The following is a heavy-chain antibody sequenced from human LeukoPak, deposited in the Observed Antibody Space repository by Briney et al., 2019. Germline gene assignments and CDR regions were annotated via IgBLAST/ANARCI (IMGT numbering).Heavy chain of an antibody. V-gene: IGHV3-30*04. J-gene: IGHJ5*02. CDR3: ARAGYSSGWYQGNWFDP. Sequence: GGSLRLSCAASGFTFSSYAMHWVRQAPGKGLEWVAVISYDGSNKYYADSVKGRFTISRDNSKNTLYLQMNSLRAEDTAVYYCARAGYSSGWYQGNWFDPWGREPWPPSPQ. D-gene: IGHD6-19*01. CDR1: GFTFSSYA. CDR2: ISYDGSNK.